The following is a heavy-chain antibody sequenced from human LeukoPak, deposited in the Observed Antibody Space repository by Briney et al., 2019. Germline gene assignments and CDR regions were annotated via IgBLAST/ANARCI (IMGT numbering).Heavy chain of an antibody. J-gene: IGHJ4*02. V-gene: IGHV4-39*01. CDR2: IYYSGST. Sequence: SETLSLTCIVSGGSISSISYYWGWIRQPPGKGLDWIGCIYYSGSTYYTPSLKSRVTISVDTSKTQFSLKLSSVTAADTAVYYCARHSTSWSPSPDYWGQGTLVIVSS. D-gene: IGHD2-2*01. CDR1: GGSISSISYY. CDR3: ARHSTSWSPSPDY.